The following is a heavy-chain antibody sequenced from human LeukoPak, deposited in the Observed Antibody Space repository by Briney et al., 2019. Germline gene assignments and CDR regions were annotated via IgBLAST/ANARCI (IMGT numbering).Heavy chain of an antibody. CDR1: GFTFSSYG. J-gene: IGHJ4*02. CDR3: AKAFYYDSSGPYPGFDY. V-gene: IGHV3-30*18. D-gene: IGHD3-22*01. Sequence: GRSLRLSCAASGFTFSSYGMHWVRQAPGKGLEWVAVISYDGSNKYYADSVKGRFTISRDNSKNTLYLQMYSLRAEDTAVYYCAKAFYYDSSGPYPGFDYWGQGTLVTVSS. CDR2: ISYDGSNK.